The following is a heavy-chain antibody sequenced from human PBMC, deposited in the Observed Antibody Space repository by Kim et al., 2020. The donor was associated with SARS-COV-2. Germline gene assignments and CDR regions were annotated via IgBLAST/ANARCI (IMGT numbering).Heavy chain of an antibody. CDR3: ARHVKSGTYYDDY. CDR2: INYSGST. J-gene: IGHJ4*02. CDR1: GGSISSSSYY. V-gene: IGHV4-39*01. Sequence: SETLSLTCTVSGGSISSSSYYWGWIRQPPGKGLEWIGSINYSGSTYYNPSLTSRVTISVDTSKNQFSLKLSSVTAADTALYYCARHVKSGTYYDDYWGQGTLVTVSS. D-gene: IGHD1-26*01.